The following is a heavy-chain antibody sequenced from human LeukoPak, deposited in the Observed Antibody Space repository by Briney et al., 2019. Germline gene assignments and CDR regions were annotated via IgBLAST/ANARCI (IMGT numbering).Heavy chain of an antibody. V-gene: IGHV3-7*03. CDR1: GFTFSSYW. CDR3: AKGEYSNYGYFDY. D-gene: IGHD4-11*01. Sequence: GGSLRLSCAASGFTFSSYWMSWVRQAPGKGLEWVANIKQDGSEKYYVDSVKGRYTISRDNAKNSLYLQMNSLRAEDTAVYYCAKGEYSNYGYFDYWGQGTLVTVSS. J-gene: IGHJ4*02. CDR2: IKQDGSEK.